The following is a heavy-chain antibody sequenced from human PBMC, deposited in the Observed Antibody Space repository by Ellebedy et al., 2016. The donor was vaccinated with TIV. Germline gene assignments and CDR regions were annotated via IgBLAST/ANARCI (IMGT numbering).Heavy chain of an antibody. V-gene: IGHV1-18*01. CDR3: ARVDQWQGFDP. Sequence: ASVKVSXXASDYTFFTYGITWVRQAPGQGLEWMGWIGGANVNTNGNRKYGQKFQGRVTIIADTSTSTVYMELSSLRFDDTANYYCARVDQWQGFDPWGQGTLVTVSS. CDR1: DYTFFTYG. CDR2: IGGANVNTNGNR. D-gene: IGHD6-19*01. J-gene: IGHJ5*02.